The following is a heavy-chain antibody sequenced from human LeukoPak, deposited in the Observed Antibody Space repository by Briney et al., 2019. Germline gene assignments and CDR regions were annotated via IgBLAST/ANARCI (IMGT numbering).Heavy chain of an antibody. J-gene: IGHJ5*02. V-gene: IGHV4-59*01. CDR2: IYYSGST. CDR3: ARGASSRDWFDP. CDR1: GGSISSYY. Sequence: SETLFLTCTVSGGSISSYYWSWIRQPPGKGLEWIGYIYYSGSTNYNPSLKSRVTISVDTSKNQFSLKLSSVTAADTAVYYCARGASSRDWFDPWGQGTLVTVSS.